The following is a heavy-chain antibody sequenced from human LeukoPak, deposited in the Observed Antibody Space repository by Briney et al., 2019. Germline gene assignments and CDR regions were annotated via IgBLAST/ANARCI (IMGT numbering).Heavy chain of an antibody. D-gene: IGHD3-3*01. CDR2: IYHSGST. CDR3: ATPIFGVAPDV. Sequence: SETLSLTCAVSGYSISSGYYWGWIRQPPGKGLEWIGSIYHSGSTYYNPSLKSRVTISVDTSKNQFSLKLSSVTAADTAGYYCATPIFGVAPDVWGKGTTVTVSS. J-gene: IGHJ6*04. CDR1: GYSISSGYY. V-gene: IGHV4-38-2*01.